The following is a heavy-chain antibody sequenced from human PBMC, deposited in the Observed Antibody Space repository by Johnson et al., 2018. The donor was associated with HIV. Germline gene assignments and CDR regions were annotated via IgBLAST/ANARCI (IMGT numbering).Heavy chain of an antibody. Sequence: VQLVESGGGLVQPGESLRLSCAASGFTFSSHAMHWVRQAPGKGLAHVSAISSLGDNTSHPNSVKGRFTVSRDNSKNSLYLQMNSLRAEDTALYYCAKDLYSSGWSDAFDIWGQGTMVTVSS. J-gene: IGHJ3*02. CDR3: AKDLYSSGWSDAFDI. CDR2: ISSLGDNT. CDR1: GFTFSSHA. D-gene: IGHD6-19*01. V-gene: IGHV3-64*01.